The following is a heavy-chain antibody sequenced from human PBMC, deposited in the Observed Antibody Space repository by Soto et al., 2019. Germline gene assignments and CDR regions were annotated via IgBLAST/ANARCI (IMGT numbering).Heavy chain of an antibody. Sequence: PSETLSLTCTVSGGSISSGGYYWSWIRQHPGKGLEWIGYIYYSGSTYYNPSLKSRVTISIDTSNNLFSLKLTSVTAADTAVYYCARAKGRTYCTGGNCSYTPSRFDPWGQGTLVTVSS. CDR1: GGSISSGGYY. J-gene: IGHJ5*02. CDR2: IYYSGST. CDR3: ARAKGRTYCTGGNCSYTPSRFDP. D-gene: IGHD2-15*01. V-gene: IGHV4-31*03.